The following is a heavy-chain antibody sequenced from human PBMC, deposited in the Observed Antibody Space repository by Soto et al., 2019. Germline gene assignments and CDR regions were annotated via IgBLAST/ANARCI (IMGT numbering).Heavy chain of an antibody. CDR2: INHSGST. CDR1: GGSFSGYY. J-gene: IGHJ3*02. D-gene: IGHD3-10*01. V-gene: IGHV4-34*01. Sequence: QVQLQQWGAGLLKPSETLSLTCAVYGGSFSGYYWGWIRQPPGKGLEWIGEINHSGSTNYNPSLKSRVTISVDTSKNQFSLKLSSVTAADTAVYYCARGPRLLLWFGTYDAFDIWGQGTMVTVSS. CDR3: ARGPRLLLWFGTYDAFDI.